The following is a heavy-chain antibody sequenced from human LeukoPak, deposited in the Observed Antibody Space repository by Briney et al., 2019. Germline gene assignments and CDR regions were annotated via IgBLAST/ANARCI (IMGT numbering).Heavy chain of an antibody. D-gene: IGHD4-17*01. J-gene: IGHJ4*02. CDR3: AKRPSDYGDYVTYFDY. CDR2: ISDDGRNK. CDR1: GFRFISDG. Sequence: PGGSLRLSCAASGFRFISDGMHWVRQAPGKGLEWVGVISDDGRNKKYADSVKGRFTISRDNSKDTLYLQMNSLRDEDTAVYYCAKRPSDYGDYVTYFDYWGQGTLVTVSS. V-gene: IGHV3-30*18.